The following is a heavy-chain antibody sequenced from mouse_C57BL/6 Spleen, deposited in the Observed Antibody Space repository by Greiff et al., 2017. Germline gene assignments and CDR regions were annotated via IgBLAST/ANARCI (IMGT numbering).Heavy chain of an antibody. CDR2: IYPRDGST. J-gene: IGHJ2*01. CDR3: ARSPYYGKGYFDY. V-gene: IGHV1-78*01. D-gene: IGHD2-10*01. Sequence: VQLQQSDAELVKPGASVKISCKVSGYTFTDHTIHWMKQRPEQGLEWIGYIYPRDGSTKYNEKFKGKATLTANKSSSTAYMQLNSLTSEDSAVDFYARSPYYGKGYFDYWRQGTTLTVSS. CDR1: GYTFTDHT.